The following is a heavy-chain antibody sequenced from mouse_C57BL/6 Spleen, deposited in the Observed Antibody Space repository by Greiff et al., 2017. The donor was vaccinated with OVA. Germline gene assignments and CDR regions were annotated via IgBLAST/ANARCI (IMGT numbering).Heavy chain of an antibody. CDR1: GYSITSGYY. D-gene: IGHD2-3*01. Sequence: DVHLVESGPGLVKPSQSLSLTCSVTGYSITSGYYWNWIRQFPGNKLEWMGYISYDGSNNSNPSLKNRISITRDTSKNQFFLKLNSVTTEDTATYYCAREGDDGYAMDYWGQGTSVTVSS. J-gene: IGHJ4*01. V-gene: IGHV3-6*01. CDR3: AREGDDGYAMDY. CDR2: ISYDGSN.